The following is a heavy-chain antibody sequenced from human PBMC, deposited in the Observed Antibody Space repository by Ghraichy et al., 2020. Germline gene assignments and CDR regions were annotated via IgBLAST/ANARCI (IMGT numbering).Heavy chain of an antibody. Sequence: SVKVSCKASGGTFSSYAISWVRQAPGQGLEWMGGIIPIFGTANYAQKFQGRVTITADESTSTAYMELSSLRSEVTAVYYCARGYSSGWYLRGSGPNFDYWGQGTLVTVSS. V-gene: IGHV1-69*13. CDR3: ARGYSSGWYLRGSGPNFDY. J-gene: IGHJ4*02. D-gene: IGHD6-19*01. CDR2: IIPIFGTA. CDR1: GGTFSSYA.